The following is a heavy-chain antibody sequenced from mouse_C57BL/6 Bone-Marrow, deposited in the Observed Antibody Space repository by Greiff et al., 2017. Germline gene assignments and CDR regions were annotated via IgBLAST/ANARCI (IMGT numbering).Heavy chain of an antibody. D-gene: IGHD1-1*01. V-gene: IGHV14-4*01. CDR3: TTEGTTVVAPIDY. CDR2: IDPENGDT. J-gene: IGHJ2*01. CDR1: GFNIQDDY. Sequence: VQLKEPGAELVRPGASVKLSCTASGFNIQDDYMHWVKQRPEQGLEWIGWIDPENGDTESDSKFQGKATITADTSSNTAYLQLSSLTSEDTAVYYCTTEGTTVVAPIDYWGQGTTLTVSS.